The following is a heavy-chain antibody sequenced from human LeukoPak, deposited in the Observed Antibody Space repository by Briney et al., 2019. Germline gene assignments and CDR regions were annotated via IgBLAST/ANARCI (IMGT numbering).Heavy chain of an antibody. CDR3: ARDNDFDY. V-gene: IGHV1-46*02. D-gene: IGHD2-8*01. CDR2: IYPGGGST. Sequence: ASVKVSCKASGGTFNNSAFNWVRQAPGQGLEWMGIIYPGGGSTSYAQKFQGRVTMTRDMSTSTVYMELSSLRSEDTAVYYCARDNDFDYWGQGTLVTVSS. CDR1: GGTFNNSA. J-gene: IGHJ4*02.